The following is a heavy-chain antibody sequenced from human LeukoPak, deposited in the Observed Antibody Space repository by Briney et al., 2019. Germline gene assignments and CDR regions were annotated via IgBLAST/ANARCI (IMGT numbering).Heavy chain of an antibody. CDR3: ARVRGDSSGYYYFNWFDP. CDR2: ISGWGYI. J-gene: IGHJ5*02. V-gene: IGHV3-21*01. Sequence: GGSLSLFCAASGFIFSIDNMKWVRQAPGKGLEWVSCISGWGYIYYADSVKGRFPISRDNAKKILYQQMNSLRAEDTAVYYCARVRGDSSGYYYFNWFDPWGQGALVTVSS. D-gene: IGHD3-22*01. CDR1: GFIFSIDN.